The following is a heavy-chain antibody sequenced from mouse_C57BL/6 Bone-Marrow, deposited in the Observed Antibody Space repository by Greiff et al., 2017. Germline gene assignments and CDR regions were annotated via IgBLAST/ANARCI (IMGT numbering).Heavy chain of an antibody. CDR2: ISYDGSN. D-gene: IGHD2-4*01. CDR1: GYSITSGYY. Sequence: EVKLQESGPGLVKPSQSLSLTCSVTGYSITSGYYWNWIRQFPGNKLEWMGYISYDGSNNYNPSLKNRISITRDTSKNQFFLKLNSVTTEDTATYYCARGGYDYDYYAMDYWGQGTSVTVSS. V-gene: IGHV3-6*01. J-gene: IGHJ4*01. CDR3: ARGGYDYDYYAMDY.